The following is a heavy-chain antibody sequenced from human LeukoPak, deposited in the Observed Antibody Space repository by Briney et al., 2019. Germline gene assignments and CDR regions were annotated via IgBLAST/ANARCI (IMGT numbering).Heavy chain of an antibody. CDR3: ATREHHLLRTPGDY. J-gene: IGHJ4*02. V-gene: IGHV4-39*01. D-gene: IGHD1-26*01. Sequence: SETLSLTCTVSGSSITISDYYWGWIRLPPGKGLEWIGTISHTGTTYYNPSLQSRVIISVDKSKNQFSLKLSYVTAADTAVYYCATREHHLLRTPGDYWGQGTLVTVSS. CDR1: GSSITISDYY. CDR2: ISHTGTT.